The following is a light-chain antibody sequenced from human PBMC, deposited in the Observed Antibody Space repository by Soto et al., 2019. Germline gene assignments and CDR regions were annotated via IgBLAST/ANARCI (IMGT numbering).Light chain of an antibody. Sequence: EVLMTQSPATLSVSPGERATLSCRASQSVSSNLAWYQQKPGQAPRLLIYAASTRATGIPARFSGSGSGTEFTLTISSLQSEDFAVYYCQHYNNWPPWTFGQGTKVEIK. V-gene: IGKV3-15*01. CDR1: QSVSSN. J-gene: IGKJ1*01. CDR2: AAS. CDR3: QHYNNWPPWT.